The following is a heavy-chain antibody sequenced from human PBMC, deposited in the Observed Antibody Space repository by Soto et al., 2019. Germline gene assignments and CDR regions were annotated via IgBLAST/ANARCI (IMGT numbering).Heavy chain of an antibody. CDR1: GFTFSSYA. J-gene: IGHJ4*02. V-gene: IGHV3-64D*08. CDR3: VRWRSTGYHFDY. CDR2: INNGGNT. Sequence: SGFTFSSYAIHWVRQAPGKGLEFVSAINNGGNTYYANSVKGRFTISRDNSKNTLYLQMSSLRAEDTAVYYCVRWRSTGYHFDYWGQGTLVTVSS. D-gene: IGHD3-22*01.